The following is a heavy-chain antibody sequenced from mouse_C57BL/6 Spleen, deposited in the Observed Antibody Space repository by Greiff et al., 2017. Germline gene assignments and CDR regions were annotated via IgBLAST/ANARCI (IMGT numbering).Heavy chain of an antibody. CDR1: GYTFTSYW. CDR3: ARGCYIYYMDY. CDR2: IDPPGSET. Sequence: QVQLQQPGAELVRPGSSVKLSCKASGYTFTSYWMHWVKQRPIQGLEWIGNIDPPGSETHYNQKFKDKATLTVDDSSSTAYMQLSSLTSEDSAVYYCARGCYIYYMDYWGQGTTLTVSS. J-gene: IGHJ4*01. V-gene: IGHV1-52*01. D-gene: IGHD2-1*01.